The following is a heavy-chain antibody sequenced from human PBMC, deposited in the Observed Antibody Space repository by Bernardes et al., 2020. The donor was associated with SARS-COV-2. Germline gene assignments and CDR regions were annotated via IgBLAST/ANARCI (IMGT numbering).Heavy chain of an antibody. D-gene: IGHD3-3*01. CDR1: GGSISSYY. CDR3: ARVHITSSPHYYYSYYMDV. Sequence: SETLSLTCTVSGGSISSYYWSWIRQPAGKGLEWIGRIYTSGSTNYNPSLKSRVTMSVDTSKNQFSLKLSSVTAADTAVYYCARVHITSSPHYYYSYYMDVWGKGTTVTVSS. V-gene: IGHV4-4*07. J-gene: IGHJ6*03. CDR2: IYTSGST.